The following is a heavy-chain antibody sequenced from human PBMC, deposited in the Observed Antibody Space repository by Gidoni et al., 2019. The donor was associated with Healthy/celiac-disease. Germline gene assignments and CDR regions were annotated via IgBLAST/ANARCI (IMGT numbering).Heavy chain of an antibody. V-gene: IGHV3-11*01. CDR2: ISSSGSTI. J-gene: IGHJ6*03. CDR3: ARVMTTVAYYMDV. Sequence: QVQLVESGGGLVTHGGSMRLSCAASGFTFSDYYMSWVRQAPGKGLEWVSYISSSGSTIYYADSVKGRFTISRDNAKNSLYLQMNSLRAEDTAVYYCARVMTTVAYYMDVWGKGTTVTVSS. D-gene: IGHD4-4*01. CDR1: GFTFSDYY.